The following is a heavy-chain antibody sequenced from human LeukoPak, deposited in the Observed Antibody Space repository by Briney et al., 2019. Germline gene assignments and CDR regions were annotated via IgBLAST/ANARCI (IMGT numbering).Heavy chain of an antibody. Sequence: ASVKVSCKVSGYTLTELSMHWVRQAPGKGLEWMGGFDPEDGETMYAQKFQGRVTMTEDTSTDTAYMELSSLRSEDTAVYYCATAVLRFLEVSRGFDPWGQGTLVTVSS. CDR2: FDPEDGET. CDR1: GYTLTELS. D-gene: IGHD3-3*01. V-gene: IGHV1-24*01. J-gene: IGHJ5*02. CDR3: ATAVLRFLEVSRGFDP.